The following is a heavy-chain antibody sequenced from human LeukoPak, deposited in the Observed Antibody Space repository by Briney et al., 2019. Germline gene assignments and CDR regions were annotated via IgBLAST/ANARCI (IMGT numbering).Heavy chain of an antibody. J-gene: IGHJ3*02. CDR2: IYSDNT. V-gene: IGHV3-53*01. CDR1: GFTVSSNS. D-gene: IGHD1-20*01. Sequence: GGSLRLSCTVSGFTVSSNSMSWVRQAPGKGLEWVSFIYSDNTHYSDSVKGRFTISRDNSKNTLYLQMNSLRAEDTAVYYCARDHGPNLRYNWNVGAFDIWGQGTMVTVSS. CDR3: ARDHGPNLRYNWNVGAFDI.